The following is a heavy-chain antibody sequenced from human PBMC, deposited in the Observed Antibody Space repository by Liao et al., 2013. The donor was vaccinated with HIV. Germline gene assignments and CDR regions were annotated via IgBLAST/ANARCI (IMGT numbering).Heavy chain of an antibody. J-gene: IGHJ4*02. Sequence: QVQLQQWGAGLLKPSETLSLTCTVSGGSISNYYWSWIRQPPGKGLEWIGYIYYSGSTYYNPSLKSRVTISVDTSKNQFSLKLSSVTAADTAVYYCGAPEDWGQGTLVTVSS. CDR3: GAPED. CDR1: GGSISNYY. CDR2: IYYSGST. V-gene: IGHV4-59*04.